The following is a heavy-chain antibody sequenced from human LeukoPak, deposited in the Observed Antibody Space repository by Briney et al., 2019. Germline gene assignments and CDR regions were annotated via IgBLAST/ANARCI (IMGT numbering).Heavy chain of an antibody. CDR2: TYHRSKWYN. Sequence: SQTLSLTCAISGDSVSSNSAAWNWIRQSPSRGLEWLGRTYHRSKWYNGYAVSVKSRITINPDTSKNQFSLQLNSVTPEDTAVYYCASSRPAAMSPGTDNWFDPWGQGTLVTVSS. CDR1: GDSVSSNSAA. J-gene: IGHJ5*02. V-gene: IGHV6-1*01. CDR3: ASSRPAAMSPGTDNWFDP. D-gene: IGHD2-2*01.